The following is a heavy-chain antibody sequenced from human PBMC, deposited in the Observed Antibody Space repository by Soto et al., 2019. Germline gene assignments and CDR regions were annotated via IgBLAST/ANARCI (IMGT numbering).Heavy chain of an antibody. CDR3: ARRWYSGGFDI. V-gene: IGHV4-59*08. CDR1: GGSLSSYY. CDR2: IFYSGST. Sequence: PSETLSLTCTVSGGSLSSYYWSWIRQPPGKRLEWIGYIFYSGSTNYNPSLKSRVTISVDTSKNQFSLNLSSVTAADTAVYYCARRWYSGGFDIWGQGTMVTVSS. J-gene: IGHJ3*02. D-gene: IGHD2-15*01.